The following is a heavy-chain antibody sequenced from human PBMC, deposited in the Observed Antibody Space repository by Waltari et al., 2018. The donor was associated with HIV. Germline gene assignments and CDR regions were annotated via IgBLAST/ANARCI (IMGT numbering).Heavy chain of an antibody. J-gene: IGHJ4*02. CDR3: AGLRFHSLYYFDS. CDR1: GASISSRYYY. V-gene: IGHV4-39*01. CDR2: IYYSGTA. D-gene: IGHD3-16*01. Sequence: QLHLKESGPGLVKPSETLSLTCSASGASISSRYYYRAWIRQPPGKGLEWIGAIYYSGTAYYTRSVKSRVSASLDASKNELSLRLTSVTATDTALYYCAGLRFHSLYYFDSWGPGILVTVSS.